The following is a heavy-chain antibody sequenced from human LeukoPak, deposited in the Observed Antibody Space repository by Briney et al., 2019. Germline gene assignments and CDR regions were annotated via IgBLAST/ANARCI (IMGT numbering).Heavy chain of an antibody. CDR1: GFTFGSHS. CDR3: TVITMSAFDI. D-gene: IGHD3-22*01. V-gene: IGHV3-21*01. Sequence: PGGSLRLSCAASGFTFGSHSMNWVRQAPGKGLEWVSSISSSSSYIYYADSVKGRFTISRDNAKNSLYLQMNSLRAEDTAVYYCTVITMSAFDIWGQGTMVTVSS. CDR2: ISSSSSYI. J-gene: IGHJ3*02.